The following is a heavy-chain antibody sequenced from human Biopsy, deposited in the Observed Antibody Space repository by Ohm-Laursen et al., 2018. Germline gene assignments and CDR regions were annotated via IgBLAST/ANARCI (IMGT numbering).Heavy chain of an antibody. CDR2: IYHSGTT. V-gene: IGHV4-31*02. Sequence: TPSLTWTVSGVSISVDGYYWAWIRQLPGKGLDWIGYIYHSGTTYYNPSLKSRLTMSVDTSKNEFSLRLRSVTAADTAVYFCATFRASWDTTQGGDYWGQGTLVTVSS. CDR3: ATFRASWDTTQGGDY. J-gene: IGHJ4*02. CDR1: GVSISVDGYY. D-gene: IGHD1-26*01.